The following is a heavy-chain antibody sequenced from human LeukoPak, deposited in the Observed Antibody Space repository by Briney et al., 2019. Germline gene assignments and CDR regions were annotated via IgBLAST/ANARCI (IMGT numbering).Heavy chain of an antibody. V-gene: IGHV4-39*01. CDR3: ARLGDTYYYYGMDV. Sequence: SETLSLICTVSGGSISSSNYYWGWIRQPPGKGLEWIGSIYYSGSTYYNPSLKSRVTISVDTSKRQFSLKLNSVTAADTAVYYCARLGDTYYYYGMDVWGQGTTVTVSS. J-gene: IGHJ6*02. CDR1: GGSISSSNYY. D-gene: IGHD2-21*01. CDR2: IYYSGST.